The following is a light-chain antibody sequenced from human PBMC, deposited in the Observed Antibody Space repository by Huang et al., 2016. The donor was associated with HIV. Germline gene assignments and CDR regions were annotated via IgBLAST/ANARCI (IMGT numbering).Light chain of an antibody. J-gene: IGKJ1*01. CDR1: QSVKSD. Sequence: EIVMTQSPASLPVSPGERATLSCRARQSVKSDLAWYQKKPGQPPRLLMYGASTRATGVPPRFSGSVSGTNFTLTISSLQSEDFALYYCHQYNDWPRTFGQGTKVEVK. V-gene: IGKV3-15*01. CDR2: GAS. CDR3: HQYNDWPRT.